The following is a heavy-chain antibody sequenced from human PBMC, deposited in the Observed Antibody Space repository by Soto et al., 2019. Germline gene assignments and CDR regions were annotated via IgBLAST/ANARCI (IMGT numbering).Heavy chain of an antibody. V-gene: IGHV1-69*01. Sequence: QAQVVQSGDEVRKPGSSVKLSCKASEGTFNSYAIAWVRQAPGQGLEWMGGIIPYYNTLNYAQKFQDRVTITADDSTNTVSMELSSLRSDDTAVYFCASGASRWYPYFFDSWSQGTLVTVSS. CDR3: ASGASRWYPYFFDS. D-gene: IGHD6-13*01. CDR2: IIPYYNTL. CDR1: EGTFNSYA. J-gene: IGHJ4*02.